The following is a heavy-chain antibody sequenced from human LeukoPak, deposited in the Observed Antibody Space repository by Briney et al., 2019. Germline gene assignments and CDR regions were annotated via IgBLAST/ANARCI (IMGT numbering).Heavy chain of an antibody. CDR3: AKGYDILTGYYDY. CDR1: GFTFSSYA. D-gene: IGHD3-9*01. CDR2: ISGSGGST. J-gene: IGHJ4*02. V-gene: IGHV3-23*01. Sequence: GGSLRLSCAASGFTFSSYAMSWVRLAPGKGRGWVSAISGSGGSTYYADSVKGRFTISRDNSKNTLYLQMNSLRAEDTAVYYCAKGYDILTGYYDYWGQGTLVTVSS.